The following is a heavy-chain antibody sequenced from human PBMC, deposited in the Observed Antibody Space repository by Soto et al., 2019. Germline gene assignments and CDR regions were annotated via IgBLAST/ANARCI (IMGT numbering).Heavy chain of an antibody. D-gene: IGHD3-10*01. V-gene: IGHV4-39*02. Sequence: QLLASGPGLVKPSETLSLTCTVSGGSISTSSYYWGWIRQTPGSGLEWIGTIHYTWTTNYNPCLQSRVTISDDTSRNQVSLTLTSVTAADSAMYYCARADPYYYGSGGSWYFDLWGRGTVVTVSS. CDR2: IHYTWTT. J-gene: IGHJ2*01. CDR1: GGSISTSSYY. CDR3: ARADPYYYGSGGSWYFDL.